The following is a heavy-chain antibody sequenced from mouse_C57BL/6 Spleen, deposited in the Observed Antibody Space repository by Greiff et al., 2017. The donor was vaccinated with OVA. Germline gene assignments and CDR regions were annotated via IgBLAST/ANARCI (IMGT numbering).Heavy chain of an antibody. Sequence: VQLKESGGDLVKPGGSLKLSCAASGFTFSSYGMSWVRQTPDKRLEWVATISSGGSYTYYPDSVKGRFTISRDNAKNTLYLQMSSLKSEDTAMYYCARRDYGNAMDYWGQGTSVTVSS. CDR1: GFTFSSYG. J-gene: IGHJ4*01. D-gene: IGHD1-1*01. CDR3: ARRDYGNAMDY. V-gene: IGHV5-6*01. CDR2: ISSGGSYT.